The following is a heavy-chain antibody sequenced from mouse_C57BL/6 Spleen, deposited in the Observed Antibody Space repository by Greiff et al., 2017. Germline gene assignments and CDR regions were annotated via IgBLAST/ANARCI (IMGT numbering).Heavy chain of an antibody. CDR1: GYTFTSYW. D-gene: IGHD1-1*01. CDR3: ASVLYYYVTPYWYFDV. J-gene: IGHJ1*03. CDR2: IDPSDSYT. Sequence: VQLQQPGAELVMPGASVKLSCKASGYTFTSYWMHWVKQRPGQGLEWIGEIDPSDSYTNYNQKFKGKSTLTVDKSSSTAYMQLSSLTSEDSAVYYCASVLYYYVTPYWYFDVWGTGTTVTVSS. V-gene: IGHV1-69*01.